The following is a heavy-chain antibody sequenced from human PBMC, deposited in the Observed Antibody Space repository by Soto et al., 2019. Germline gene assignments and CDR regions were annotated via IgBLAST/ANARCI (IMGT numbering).Heavy chain of an antibody. J-gene: IGHJ2*01. CDR1: GVTFSAYA. D-gene: IGHD1-1*01. CDR3: AKVDGHPLEYWYIDF. CDR2: IHGGGGAT. Sequence: EVQLLESGGGLVQPGGSLRLSCAASGVTFSAYAMGWVRQAPGKGLEWVSTIHGGGGATHYADSVKGRFTISRDDSKNTLYAQMNSQRAEDKDVYYCAKVDGHPLEYWYIDFWGRGTMVTVSS. V-gene: IGHV3-23*01.